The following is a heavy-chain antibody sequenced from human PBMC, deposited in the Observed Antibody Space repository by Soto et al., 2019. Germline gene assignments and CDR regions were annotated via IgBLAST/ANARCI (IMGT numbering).Heavy chain of an antibody. CDR2: IYYSGST. V-gene: IGHV4-39*01. CDR3: ARRGGKRVVPAAIDY. Sequence: SETLSLTCTVSGGSISSSSYYWGWIRQPPGKGLEWIGSIYYSGSTYYNPSLESRVTISVDTSKNQFSLKLSSVTAADTAVYYCARRGGKRVVPAAIDYWGQGTLVTVSS. J-gene: IGHJ4*02. D-gene: IGHD2-2*01. CDR1: GGSISSSSYY.